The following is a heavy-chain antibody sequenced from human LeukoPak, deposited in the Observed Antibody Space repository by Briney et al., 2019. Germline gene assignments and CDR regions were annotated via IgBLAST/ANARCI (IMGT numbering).Heavy chain of an antibody. D-gene: IGHD2-21*02. J-gene: IGHJ4*02. Sequence: GGSLRLSCAASGFTFSSYAMSWVRQAPGKGLEWVANIKQDGSEKYYVDSVKGRFTISRDNAKNSLYLQMNSLRAEDAAVYYCARDLGGDSDYWGQGTLVTVSS. CDR3: ARDLGGDSDY. CDR1: GFTFSSYA. V-gene: IGHV3-7*01. CDR2: IKQDGSEK.